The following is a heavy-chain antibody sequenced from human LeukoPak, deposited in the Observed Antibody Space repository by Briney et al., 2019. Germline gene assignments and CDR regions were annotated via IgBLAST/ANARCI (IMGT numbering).Heavy chain of an antibody. CDR3: ARRWLQFRGLAPFDY. D-gene: IGHD5-24*01. CDR2: IYHSGST. CDR1: GYSITSGYY. V-gene: IGHV4-38-2*02. J-gene: IGHJ4*02. Sequence: SETLSLTCTVSGYSITSGYYWGWIRQPPGKGLEWIGSIYHSGSTHYNPSLNSRVTMSVDTSKNQVSLKLSSVTAADTAVYYCARRWLQFRGLAPFDYWGQGTLVTVSS.